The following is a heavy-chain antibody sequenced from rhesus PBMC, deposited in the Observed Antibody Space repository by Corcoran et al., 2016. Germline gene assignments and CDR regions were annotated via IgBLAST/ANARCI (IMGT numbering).Heavy chain of an antibody. CDR1: GYTFCSDG. D-gene: IGHD5-24*01. CDR2: ISYEESKK. J-gene: IGHJ4*01. Sequence: EVLLVESGGGWVQPGGSLRLSCAASGYTFCSDGMHWVRQAPGKGLEWVAVISYEESKKYSAGSVNDLFTISSENSKNVLYLQMNNLKVEDTAVYYVASSAMWSGYSYVDYCGQGVLVTVSS. V-gene: IGHV3-54*02. CDR3: ASSAMWSGYSYVDY.